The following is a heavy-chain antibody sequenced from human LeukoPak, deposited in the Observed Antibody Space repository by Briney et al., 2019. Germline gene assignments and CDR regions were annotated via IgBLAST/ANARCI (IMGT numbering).Heavy chain of an antibody. J-gene: IGHJ3*02. CDR3: ARDHDRSSWYGALDI. CDR2: INPNTGGT. V-gene: IGHV1-2*02. D-gene: IGHD6-13*01. Sequence: ASVKVSCKASGYTCTDYHMHSVRQAPGQGLEWMGWINPNTGGTTYAQKFEGRVTMTRDTSINTAYMELSRLRSDDTALYYCARDHDRSSWYGALDIWGQGTMVTVSS. CDR1: GYTCTDYH.